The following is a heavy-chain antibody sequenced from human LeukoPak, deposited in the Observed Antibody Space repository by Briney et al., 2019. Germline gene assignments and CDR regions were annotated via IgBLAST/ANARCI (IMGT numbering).Heavy chain of an antibody. J-gene: IGHJ3*02. Sequence: ASVKVSCKASGYTFTNYGISWVRQAPGQGLEWMGWINPNTGGTNYAQKFQGRVTMTRDTSITTAYMELRSLEYDDTAVYYCAKDFRDQWLVNAFHIWGQGTMVTVSS. CDR1: GYTFTNYG. CDR3: AKDFRDQWLVNAFHI. V-gene: IGHV1-2*02. D-gene: IGHD6-19*01. CDR2: INPNTGGT.